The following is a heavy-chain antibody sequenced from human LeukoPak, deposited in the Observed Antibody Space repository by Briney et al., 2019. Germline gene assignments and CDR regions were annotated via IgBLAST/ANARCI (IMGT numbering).Heavy chain of an antibody. CDR1: GYSISSGYY. J-gene: IGHJ3*01. CDR2: IYHSGST. D-gene: IGHD5-24*01. CDR3: AREGGYNVDAFDA. V-gene: IGHV4-38-2*02. Sequence: SETLSLTCTVSGYSISSGYYWGWIRQPPGKGLEWIGSIYHSGSTYYNPSLKSRVTISVDTSKNQISLNLTSVTAADRAVYYCAREGGYNVDAFDAWGQGTMVIVSS.